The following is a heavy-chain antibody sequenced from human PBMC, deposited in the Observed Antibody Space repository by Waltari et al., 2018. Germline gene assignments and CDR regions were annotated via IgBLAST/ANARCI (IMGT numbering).Heavy chain of an antibody. V-gene: IGHV2-5*01. CDR2: IYWNDDK. CDR1: GFSLSTSGVG. Sequence: QITLKESGPTLVKPTQTLTLTCTFSGFSLSTSGVGVGWIRQPPGKALEWLALIYWNDDKRYSPSLKSRLTITKDTSKNQVVLTMTNMDPVDTATYYCAHPLRFLEWDYFDYWGQGTLVTVSS. CDR3: AHPLRFLEWDYFDY. D-gene: IGHD3-3*01. J-gene: IGHJ4*02.